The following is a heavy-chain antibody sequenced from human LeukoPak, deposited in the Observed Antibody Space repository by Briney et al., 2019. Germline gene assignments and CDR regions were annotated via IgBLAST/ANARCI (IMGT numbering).Heavy chain of an antibody. CDR2: ISGSGGST. Sequence: GGSLRLSCAASGFTFNNYAMSWVRQAPGKGLEWVSAISGSGGSTYYADSVKGRFTISRDNSKNTLYLQMNSLRAEDTAVYYCANSNSNPWYYYGSGILLAAWGQGTLVTVSS. V-gene: IGHV3-23*01. D-gene: IGHD3-10*01. CDR3: ANSNSNPWYYYGSGILLAA. CDR1: GFTFNNYA. J-gene: IGHJ5*02.